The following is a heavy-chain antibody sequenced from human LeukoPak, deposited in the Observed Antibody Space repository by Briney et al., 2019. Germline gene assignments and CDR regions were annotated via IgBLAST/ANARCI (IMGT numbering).Heavy chain of an antibody. J-gene: IGHJ4*02. CDR1: GFTFGGSW. CDR3: AKNSGWFRFDY. Sequence: GGSLRLSCAASGFTFGGSWMDWVRQAPGKGLEWVANIKEDGSEEYYVDSVKGRFTISRDNAKNSLYLQMNSLRAEDTAVYYCAKNSGWFRFDYWGQGTLATVSS. V-gene: IGHV3-7*03. CDR2: IKEDGSEE. D-gene: IGHD6-13*01.